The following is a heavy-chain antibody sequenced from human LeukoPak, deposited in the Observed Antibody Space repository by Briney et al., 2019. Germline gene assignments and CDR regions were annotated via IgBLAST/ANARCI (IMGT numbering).Heavy chain of an antibody. CDR3: ARVGPLDC. V-gene: IGHV4-34*01. D-gene: IGHD1-26*01. CDR1: GGSFSGYY. CDR2: INHSGST. J-gene: IGHJ4*02. Sequence: SETLSLTCAVYGGSFSGYYWSWIRQPPGKGLEWIGEINHSGSTNYNPSLKSRVTISVDTSKNQFSLKLSSVTAADTAVYYCARVGPLDCWGQGTLVTVSS.